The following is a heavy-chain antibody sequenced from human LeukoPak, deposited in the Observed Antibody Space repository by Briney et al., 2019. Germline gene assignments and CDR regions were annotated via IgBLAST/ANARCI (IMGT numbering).Heavy chain of an antibody. CDR2: LYSGSST. CDR3: ARVGDHYHWYLDL. CDR1: GFSVSTNY. Sequence: GGSLRLSCAASGFSVSTNYMNWVRQAPGKGLEWVSILYSGSSTYYTDSVTGRFTISRDNSRNTLYLHMTNLRAEDTAVYYCARVGDHYHWYLDLWGRGSLLTVSS. J-gene: IGHJ2*01. D-gene: IGHD3-10*01. V-gene: IGHV3-53*01.